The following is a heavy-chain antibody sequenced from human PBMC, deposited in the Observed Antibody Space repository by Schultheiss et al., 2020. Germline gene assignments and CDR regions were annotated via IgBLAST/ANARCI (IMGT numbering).Heavy chain of an antibody. CDR2: IYYSGST. J-gene: IGHJ6*02. CDR1: GGSISSGGYY. Sequence: SETLSLTCTVSGGSISSGGYYWSWIRQPPGKGLEWIGYIYYSGSTNYNPSLKSRVTISVDTSKNQFSLKLSSVTAADTAVYYCAKARTGYYYYGMDVWGQGTTVTVSS. D-gene: IGHD7-27*01. CDR3: AKARTGYYYYGMDV. V-gene: IGHV4-61*08.